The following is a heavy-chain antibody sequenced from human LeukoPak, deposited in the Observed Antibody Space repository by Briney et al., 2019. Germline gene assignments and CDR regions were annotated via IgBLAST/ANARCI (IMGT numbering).Heavy chain of an antibody. V-gene: IGHV3-30-3*01. CDR1: GFTFSSYA. D-gene: IGHD4-17*01. CDR2: ISYDGSNK. CDR3: AKDQGYGDYVGVYFDY. Sequence: GRSLRLSCAASGFTFSSYAMHWVRQAPGKGLEWVAVISYDGSNKYYADSVKGRFTISRDNSKNTLYLQMNSLRAEDTAVYYCAKDQGYGDYVGVYFDYWGQGTLVTVSS. J-gene: IGHJ4*02.